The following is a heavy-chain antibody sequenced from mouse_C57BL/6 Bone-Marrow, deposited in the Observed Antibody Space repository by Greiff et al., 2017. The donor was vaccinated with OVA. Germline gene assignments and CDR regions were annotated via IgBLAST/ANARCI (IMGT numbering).Heavy chain of an antibody. CDR2: ISYDGSN. CDR3: ARVSYYYGTFDY. Sequence: EVKLVESGPGLVKPSQSLSLTCSVTGYSITSGYYWNWIRQFPGNKLEWMGYISYDGSNNYNPSLKNRISITRDTSKNQFFLKLNSVTTEDTATYYCARVSYYYGTFDYWGQGTTLTVSS. CDR1: GYSITSGYY. V-gene: IGHV3-6*01. D-gene: IGHD1-1*01. J-gene: IGHJ2*01.